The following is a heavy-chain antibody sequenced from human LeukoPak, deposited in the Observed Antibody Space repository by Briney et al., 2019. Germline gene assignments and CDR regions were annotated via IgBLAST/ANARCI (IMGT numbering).Heavy chain of an antibody. CDR3: ARELGSPGAFDI. D-gene: IGHD1-7*01. J-gene: IGHJ3*02. Sequence: GESLKISCKGSGYSFSIYWIAWVRQMPGKGLEWMGIFYPGDSDTRYNPSFQGQVTISADRSISTAYLQWSSLEASDTAMYYCARELGSPGAFDIWGQGTMVTVSS. CDR1: GYSFSIYW. V-gene: IGHV5-51*01. CDR2: FYPGDSDT.